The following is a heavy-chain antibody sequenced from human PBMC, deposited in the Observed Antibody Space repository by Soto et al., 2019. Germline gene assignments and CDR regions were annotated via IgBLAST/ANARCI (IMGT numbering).Heavy chain of an antibody. D-gene: IGHD3-3*01. CDR3: SRGSWDDVSGHYYMDV. CDR2: TYYKSKWYY. V-gene: IGHV6-1*01. Sequence: PSQTLSLTCAISGDSVSSNSAGWNWVRQTPSRGLEWLGRTYYKSKWYYNSAVSVKSRITINPDTSKNQFSPQLNSVTPEDTAVYYCSRGSWDDVSGHYYMDVWGKGTTVTVSS. J-gene: IGHJ6*03. CDR1: GDSVSSNSAG.